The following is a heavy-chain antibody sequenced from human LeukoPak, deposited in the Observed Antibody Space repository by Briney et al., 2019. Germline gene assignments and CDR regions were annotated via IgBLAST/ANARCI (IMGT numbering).Heavy chain of an antibody. J-gene: IGHJ6*03. CDR2: INSDGSST. Sequence: VGSLRLSCAASGFTFSSYWMHWVRQAPGKGLVWVSRINSDGSSTSYADSVKGRFTISRDNAKNTLYLQMNSLRAEDTAVYYCSGYRYYYYYMDVWGKGTTVTVSS. CDR3: SGYRYYYYYMDV. V-gene: IGHV3-74*01. CDR1: GFTFSSYW. D-gene: IGHD3-9*01.